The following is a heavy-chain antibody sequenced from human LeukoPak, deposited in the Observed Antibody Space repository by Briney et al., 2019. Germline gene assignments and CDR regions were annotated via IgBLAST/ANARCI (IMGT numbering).Heavy chain of an antibody. Sequence: PGGSLRLSCAASGFTFSYYWMSWVRQSPGKGLEGVANIKRDGSEKYYVDSVKGRFTISRDNAENSLYLQMNSLRPEDTAVYYCARARDYGSGKANGFDIWGQGTMVAVSS. CDR2: IKRDGSEK. CDR1: GFTFSYYW. J-gene: IGHJ3*02. D-gene: IGHD3-10*01. V-gene: IGHV3-7*05. CDR3: ARARDYGSGKANGFDI.